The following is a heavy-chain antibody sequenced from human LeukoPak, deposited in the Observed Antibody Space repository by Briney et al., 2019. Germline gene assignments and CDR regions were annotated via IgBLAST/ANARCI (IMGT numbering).Heavy chain of an antibody. V-gene: IGHV4-39*01. D-gene: IGHD3-3*02. J-gene: IGHJ4*02. CDR3: ARQDRILATARAIDN. Sequence: PSETLSLTCTVSGGSISSSSYYWGWIRQPPGKGLEWIGSVYHSGSTYYNPSLKSRVTISVDTSKNQFSLKLSSVTAADTAVYYCARQDRILATARAIDNWAKGTLVTVSS. CDR1: GGSISSSSYY. CDR2: VYHSGST.